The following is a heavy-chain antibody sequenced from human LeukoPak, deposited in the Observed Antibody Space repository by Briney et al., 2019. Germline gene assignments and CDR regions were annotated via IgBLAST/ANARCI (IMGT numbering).Heavy chain of an antibody. CDR2: IHNSGTT. CDR1: GGPFSGYF. Sequence: PSETLSLACAVSGGPFSGYFWSWIRQSSGKGLEWIGEIHNSGTTNYNPSLNSRVTISEDTSKNQFYLNLSSVTAADTAVHFCARGATRRSFGEDYYYYMDVWGKGTTVTVSS. CDR3: ARGATRRSFGEDYYYYMDV. D-gene: IGHD3-10*01. J-gene: IGHJ6*03. V-gene: IGHV4-34*01.